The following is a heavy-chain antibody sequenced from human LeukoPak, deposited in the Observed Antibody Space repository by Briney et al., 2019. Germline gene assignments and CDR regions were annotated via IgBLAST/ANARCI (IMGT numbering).Heavy chain of an antibody. V-gene: IGHV4-34*01. CDR1: GGSFSGYY. CDR3: ARGRGSSGYYYGGHWYFDL. CDR2: INHSGST. Sequence: PSETLSLTCAVYGGSFSGYYWSWIRQPPGKGLEWIGEINHSGSTNYNPSLKSRVTISVDTSKNQFSLKLSSVTAADTAVYYCARGRGSSGYYYGGHWYFDLWGRGTLVTVSS. J-gene: IGHJ2*01. D-gene: IGHD3-22*01.